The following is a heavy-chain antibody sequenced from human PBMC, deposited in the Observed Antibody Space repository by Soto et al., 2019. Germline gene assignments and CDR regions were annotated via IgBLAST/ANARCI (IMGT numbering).Heavy chain of an antibody. CDR3: ATLLPYCSGGSCYPYYFDY. CDR2: INHSGST. D-gene: IGHD2-15*01. Sequence: SETLSLTCAVYGGSFSGYYWSWIRQPPGKGLEWIGEINHSGSTNYNPSLKSRVTISVDTSKNQFSLKLSSVTAADTAVYYCATLLPYCSGGSCYPYYFDYWGQGTLVTVSS. V-gene: IGHV4-34*01. CDR1: GGSFSGYY. J-gene: IGHJ4*02.